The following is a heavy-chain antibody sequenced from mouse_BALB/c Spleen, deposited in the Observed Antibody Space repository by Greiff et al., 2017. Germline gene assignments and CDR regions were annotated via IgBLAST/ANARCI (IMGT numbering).Heavy chain of an antibody. D-gene: IGHD1-1*01. Sequence: EVNVVESGGGLVQPGGSLRLSCATSGFTFTDYYMSWVRQPPGKALEWLGFIRNKANGYTTEYSASVKGRFTISRDNSQSILYLQMNTLRAEDSATYYCARIYYYGSSEDYWGQGTTLTVSS. CDR1: GFTFTDYY. CDR2: IRNKANGYTT. CDR3: ARIYYYGSSEDY. V-gene: IGHV7-3*02. J-gene: IGHJ2*01.